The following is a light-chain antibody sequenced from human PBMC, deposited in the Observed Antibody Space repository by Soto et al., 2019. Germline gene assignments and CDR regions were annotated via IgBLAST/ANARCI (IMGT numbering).Light chain of an antibody. Sequence: EIVITQSPSTLSVSTGETATLSCRASQGISRTLAWYQLKPGQAPRLLIYDASNRATGIPARFSGSGSGTDFTLTISSLEPEDFAVYYCQQRSNWPLTFGGGTKVDIK. CDR2: DAS. CDR1: QGISRT. V-gene: IGKV3-11*01. CDR3: QQRSNWPLT. J-gene: IGKJ4*01.